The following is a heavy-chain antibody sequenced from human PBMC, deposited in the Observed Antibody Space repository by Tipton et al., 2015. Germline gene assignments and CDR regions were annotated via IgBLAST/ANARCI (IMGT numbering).Heavy chain of an antibody. V-gene: IGHV3-7*03. J-gene: IGHJ3*02. D-gene: IGHD3-16*01. CDR3: ARDLTPIRLRDAFDI. Sequence: GSLRLSCAASGFTFGDYWMTWVRQAPGKGLEWVANIKQDGSQKSYVDSVKGRFTISRDNAENSLYLQMNSPRAEDTAVYFCARDLTPIRLRDAFDIWGQGTMVTVSS. CDR2: IKQDGSQK. CDR1: GFTFGDYW.